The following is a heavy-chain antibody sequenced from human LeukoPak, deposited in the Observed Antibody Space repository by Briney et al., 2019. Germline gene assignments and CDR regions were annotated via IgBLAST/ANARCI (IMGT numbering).Heavy chain of an antibody. Sequence: ASVKVSFKASGYTFTAYFMHWVRQAPGQGLEWMGWINPNSGGTKYPHKFQGRVTMTRDTSISTAYMELSRLTSDDTAVYFCARAVIYYGSAIDAFDIWGQGTTVTVSS. CDR1: GYTFTAYF. CDR3: ARAVIYYGSAIDAFDI. D-gene: IGHD3-10*01. J-gene: IGHJ3*02. CDR2: INPNSGGT. V-gene: IGHV1-2*02.